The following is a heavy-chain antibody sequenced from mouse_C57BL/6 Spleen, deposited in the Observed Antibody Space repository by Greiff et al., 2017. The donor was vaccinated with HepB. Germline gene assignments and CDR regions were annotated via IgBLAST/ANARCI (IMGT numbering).Heavy chain of an antibody. J-gene: IGHJ2*01. CDR1: GFTFSSYA. CDR2: ISDGGSYT. V-gene: IGHV5-4*01. Sequence: EVMLVESGGGLVKPGGSLKLSCAASGFTFSSYAMSWVRQTPEKRLEWVATISDGGSYTYYPDNVKGRFTISRDNAKNNLYLQMSHLKSEDTAMYYCARDKFITTANYFDYWGQGTTLTVSS. CDR3: ARDKFITTANYFDY. D-gene: IGHD1-1*01.